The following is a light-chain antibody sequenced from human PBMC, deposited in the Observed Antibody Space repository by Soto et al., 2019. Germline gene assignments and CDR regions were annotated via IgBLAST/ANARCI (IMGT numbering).Light chain of an antibody. CDR3: QQRSNWPRT. Sequence: EIVLTQSPATLSLSPGERATLSCRASQSVSSYLACYQQKPGQAPRLLIYDASNRATGIPARFSGSGSGTDFTLTISSLEAEDFAVYYCQQRSNWPRTFGGGTKVEIK. V-gene: IGKV3-11*01. J-gene: IGKJ4*01. CDR1: QSVSSY. CDR2: DAS.